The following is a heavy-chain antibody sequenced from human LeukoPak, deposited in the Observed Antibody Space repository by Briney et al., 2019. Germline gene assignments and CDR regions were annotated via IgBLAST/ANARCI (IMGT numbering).Heavy chain of an antibody. V-gene: IGHV4-34*01. CDR1: GGSFSGYY. Sequence: NPSETLSLTCAVYGGSFSGYYWSWIRQPPGKGLEWIGEINHSGSTNYNPSLKRRVTISVDTSKNQFSLKLSSVTAADTAVYYCARHVVSCSGGSCYFNIDYWGQGTLVTVSS. CDR3: ARHVVSCSGGSCYFNIDY. CDR2: INHSGST. J-gene: IGHJ4*02. D-gene: IGHD2-15*01.